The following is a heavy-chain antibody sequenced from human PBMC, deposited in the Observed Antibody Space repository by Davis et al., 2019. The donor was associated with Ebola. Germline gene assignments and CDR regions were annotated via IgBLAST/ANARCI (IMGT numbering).Heavy chain of an antibody. CDR2: INNDASRT. CDR3: GRGGIAVEYRYYFDY. J-gene: IGHJ4*02. V-gene: IGHV3-74*03. D-gene: IGHD6-19*01. Sequence: GESLKISCAASGFTFSSYWMHWVRQGPGKGLVWVSRINNDASRTTYADSVKGRFTISRDNAKNTLYLQMNSLRAEDTAVYYCGRGGIAVEYRYYFDYWGQGTLVTVSS. CDR1: GFTFSSYW.